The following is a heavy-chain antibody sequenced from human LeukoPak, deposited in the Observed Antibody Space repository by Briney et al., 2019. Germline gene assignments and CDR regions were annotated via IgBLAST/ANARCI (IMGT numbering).Heavy chain of an antibody. CDR3: ARDRGGEGPWLLDCMDV. V-gene: IGHV3-74*01. J-gene: IGHJ6*02. CDR2: INPDGSST. Sequence: PGGSLRLSCAASGLTFSSYWMHWVRQARGKGLVWVSRINPDGSSTVYADSVRGRFTISRDNAKNTLYLQMNSLRVEDTAVYYCARDRGGEGPWLLDCMDVWGQGTTVTVSS. D-gene: IGHD3-16*01. CDR1: GLTFSSYW.